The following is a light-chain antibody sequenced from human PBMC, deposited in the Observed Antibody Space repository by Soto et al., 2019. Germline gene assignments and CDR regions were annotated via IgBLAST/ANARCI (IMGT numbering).Light chain of an antibody. CDR2: DVS. J-gene: IGLJ1*01. CDR3: SSYTSSSTLV. V-gene: IGLV2-14*01. Sequence: QSALTQPASVSGSPGQSITISCTGTNSDVGGYNYVSWYQQHPGKAPKLMIYDVSNRPSGVSNRFSGSKSGNTASLTISGLQADDEADYFCSSYTSSSTLVFGTGTKLTVL. CDR1: NSDVGGYNY.